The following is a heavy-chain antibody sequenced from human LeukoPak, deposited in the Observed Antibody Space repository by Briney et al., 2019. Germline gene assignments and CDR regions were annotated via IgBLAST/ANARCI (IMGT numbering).Heavy chain of an antibody. J-gene: IGHJ4*02. CDR2: IYHSGST. D-gene: IGHD3-3*01. CDR1: GYSISSGYY. Sequence: PSETLSLTCTVSGYSISSGYYWGWIRQPPGKGLEWIGSIYHSGSTYHNPSLKSRVTISVDTSKNQFSLKQSSVTAADTAVYYCARENLRFLEWLGDYWGQGTLVTVSS. V-gene: IGHV4-38-2*02. CDR3: ARENLRFLEWLGDY.